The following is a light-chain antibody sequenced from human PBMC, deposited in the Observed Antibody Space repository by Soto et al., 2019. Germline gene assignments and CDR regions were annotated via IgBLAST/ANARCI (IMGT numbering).Light chain of an antibody. J-gene: IGLJ2*01. CDR1: ISDVGCYNY. CDR2: DVT. Sequence: QSVPTQPASVSGSPGQSITISCTGTISDVGCYNYVSWYQQHPGKAPKIMIYDVTNRPSGVSNRFSGSKSGNTASLTISGLQAEDEADYYCISYTSSSTVVFGGGTKLTVL. CDR3: ISYTSSSTVV. V-gene: IGLV2-14*01.